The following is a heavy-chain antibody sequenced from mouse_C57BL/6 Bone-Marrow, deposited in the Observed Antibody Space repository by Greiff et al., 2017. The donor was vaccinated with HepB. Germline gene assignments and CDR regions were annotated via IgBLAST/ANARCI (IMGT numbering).Heavy chain of an antibody. CDR2: INPGGGGT. J-gene: IGHJ1*03. V-gene: IGHV1-54*01. CDR1: GYAFTNYL. D-gene: IGHD2-3*01. Sequence: QVQLKESGAELVRPGTSVKVSCKASGYAFTNYLIGWVKQRPGQGLEWIGVINPGGGGTNYNEKFKGKATLTADKSSSTAYMQFSSLTSEDAAVYFCERRGDDCYYWDFGVWGTGTTVT. CDR3: ERRGDDCYYWDFGV.